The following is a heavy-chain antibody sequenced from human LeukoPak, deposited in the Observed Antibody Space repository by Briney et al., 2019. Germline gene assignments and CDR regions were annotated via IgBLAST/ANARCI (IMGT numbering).Heavy chain of an antibody. Sequence: GGSLRLPCTASGFTFGDYAMSWVRQAPGKGLEWVANIKQDGSEKYYVDSVKGRFTISRDNAKNSLYLQMNSLRAEDTAVYYCARAVGDYAESRYFDLWGRGTLVTVSS. CDR2: IKQDGSEK. D-gene: IGHD4-17*01. V-gene: IGHV3-7*01. CDR3: ARAVGDYAESRYFDL. CDR1: GFTFGDYA. J-gene: IGHJ2*01.